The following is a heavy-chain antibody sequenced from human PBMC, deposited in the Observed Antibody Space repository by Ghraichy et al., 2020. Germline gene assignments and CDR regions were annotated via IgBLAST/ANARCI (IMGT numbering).Heavy chain of an antibody. Sequence: SETLSLTCTVSGGSISSYYWSWIRQPPGKGLEWIGYIYYSGSTNYNPSLKSRVTISVDTSKNQFSLKLSSVTAADTAVYYCARPLRGYSGYDYQHYWYFDLWGRGTLVTVSS. CDR1: GGSISSYY. D-gene: IGHD5-12*01. J-gene: IGHJ2*01. V-gene: IGHV4-59*01. CDR2: IYYSGST. CDR3: ARPLRGYSGYDYQHYWYFDL.